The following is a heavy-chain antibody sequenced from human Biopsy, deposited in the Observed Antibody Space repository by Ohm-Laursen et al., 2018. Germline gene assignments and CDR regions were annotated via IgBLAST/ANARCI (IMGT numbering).Heavy chain of an antibody. Sequence: SLRLSCAASGFTFSSYGMHWVRQAPGKGLAWVAAIWYDGSNKNYADSVKGRFTISRDNSKNTLYLQMNSLRGEDTAAYYCAKCMTGGSNYYFHHCGQGTLVTVSS. CDR3: AKCMTGGSNYYFHH. CDR1: GFTFSSYG. V-gene: IGHV3-33*06. D-gene: IGHD2-8*01. J-gene: IGHJ4*02. CDR2: IWYDGSNK.